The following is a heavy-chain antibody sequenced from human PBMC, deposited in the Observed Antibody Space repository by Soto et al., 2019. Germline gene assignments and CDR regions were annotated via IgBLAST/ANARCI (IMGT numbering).Heavy chain of an antibody. Sequence: EVQLLESGGGLVQPGGSLRLSCAASGFTISTYVMSWVRQAPGKGLEWVSAISGTSDSTYYADSARGRFTISRDNSKSTLYLQMNSLRAEDTAVYYCGKDRKGSYCSGGTCYSFDYWGQGTLVTVSS. CDR1: GFTISTYV. V-gene: IGHV3-23*01. D-gene: IGHD2-15*01. CDR3: GKDRKGSYCSGGTCYSFDY. CDR2: ISGTSDST. J-gene: IGHJ4*02.